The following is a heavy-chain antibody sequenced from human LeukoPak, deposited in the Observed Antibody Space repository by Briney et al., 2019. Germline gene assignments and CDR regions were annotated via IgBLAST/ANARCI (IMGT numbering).Heavy chain of an antibody. Sequence: PSQTLSLTCAVSGGSISSGGYSWSWIRQPPGKGLEWIGYIYHSGSTYYNPSLKSRVTISVDRSKNQFSLKLSSVTAADTAVYYCARGGSSTWRTIDYWGQGTLVTVSS. CDR2: IYHSGST. CDR3: ARGGSSTWRTIDY. J-gene: IGHJ4*02. CDR1: GGSISSGGYS. V-gene: IGHV4-30-2*01. D-gene: IGHD1/OR15-1a*01.